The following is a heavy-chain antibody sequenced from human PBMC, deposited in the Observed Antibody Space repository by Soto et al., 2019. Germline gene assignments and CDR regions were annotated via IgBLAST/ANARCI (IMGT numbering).Heavy chain of an antibody. CDR2: ISPKTGGATT. CDR1: GFTFRDTW. V-gene: IGHV3-15*01. J-gene: IGHJ4*02. Sequence: VLLVESGGGLVQPGGSLRLSCAASGFTFRDTWMAWVRQGPGKGLEWVGRISPKTGGATTDYAATVKDRFTISRDDPENTVYLQMHSLIIEDIAIYYCTTGAYYFGSGSQLGWGEGTLVTVSS. CDR3: TTGAYYFGSGSQLG. D-gene: IGHD3-10*01.